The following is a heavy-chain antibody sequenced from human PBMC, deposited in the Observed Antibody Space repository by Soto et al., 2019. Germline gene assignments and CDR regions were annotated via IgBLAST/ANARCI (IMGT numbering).Heavy chain of an antibody. J-gene: IGHJ4*02. V-gene: IGHV3-23*01. Sequence: GGSLRLSCAASGFTFNNYALSWVRQPPGKGLEWISTISDSGSTYYADSVKGRFIISRDNSRSTVYLQVYSLGAEDTALYFCAIVSNLGSCTRSSCHYYFDHWGQGTRVTVSS. CDR3: AIVSNLGSCTRSSCHYYFDH. D-gene: IGHD2-2*03. CDR2: ISDSGST. CDR1: GFTFNNYA.